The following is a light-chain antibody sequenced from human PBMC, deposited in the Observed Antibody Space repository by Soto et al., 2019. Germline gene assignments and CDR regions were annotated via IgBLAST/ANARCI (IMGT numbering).Light chain of an antibody. Sequence: ETVMTQSPATLSVSPGERASLSCRASQSVSSNLAWYQQKPGRAPRILIFGASSRAAGVPDRFSGSGSGTDFTLTISSLQPEDFATYYCQQSYSTLLTFGGGTKVEIK. J-gene: IGKJ4*01. CDR2: GAS. V-gene: IGKV3-15*01. CDR3: QQSYSTLLT. CDR1: QSVSSN.